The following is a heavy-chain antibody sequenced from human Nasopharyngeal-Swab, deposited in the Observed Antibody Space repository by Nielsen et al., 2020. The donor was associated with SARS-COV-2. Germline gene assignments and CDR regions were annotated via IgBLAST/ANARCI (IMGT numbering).Heavy chain of an antibody. J-gene: IGHJ4*02. V-gene: IGHV3-21*04. D-gene: IGHD6-19*01. CDR2: ISSSSSYI. CDR1: GFTFSSYS. CDR3: ASSGLSSGWPLDY. Sequence: GESLKISCAASGFTFSSYSMNWVRQAPGKGLEWVSSISSSSSYIYYADSVRGRFTISRDNAKNSLYLQMNSLRAEDTAVYYCASSGLSSGWPLDYWGQGTLVTVSS.